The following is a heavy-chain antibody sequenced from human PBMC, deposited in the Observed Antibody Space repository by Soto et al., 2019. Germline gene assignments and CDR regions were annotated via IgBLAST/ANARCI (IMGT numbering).Heavy chain of an antibody. CDR3: ARADYSSSWSNYYYYYMDV. Sequence: SETLSLTCTASGGSISSYYWSWFRQPPGKGLEWIGYIYYSGSTNYNPSLKSRVTISVDTSKNQFSLKLSSVTAADTAVYYCARADYSSSWSNYYYYYMDVWGKGTTVT. J-gene: IGHJ6*03. CDR2: IYYSGST. V-gene: IGHV4-59*01. D-gene: IGHD6-13*01. CDR1: GGSISSYY.